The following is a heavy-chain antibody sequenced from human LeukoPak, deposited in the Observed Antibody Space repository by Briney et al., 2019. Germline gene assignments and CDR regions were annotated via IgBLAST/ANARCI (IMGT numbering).Heavy chain of an antibody. D-gene: IGHD6-13*01. V-gene: IGHV3-23*01. CDR3: AKTTRFMAAAVDF. CDR2: ITGSGGGT. J-gene: IGHJ4*02. CDR1: GFTFSSYA. Sequence: GGSLRLSCAASGFTFSSYAMTWVRQAPGKGLEWVSGITGSGGGTFYADSVMGRFTVSRDNSKNTLFLQMNSLRAEDTAVYYCAKTTRFMAAAVDFCGQGTLVTVSA.